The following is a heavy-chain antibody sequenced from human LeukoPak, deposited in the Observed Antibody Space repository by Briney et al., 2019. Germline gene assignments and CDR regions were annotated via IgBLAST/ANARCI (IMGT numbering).Heavy chain of an antibody. CDR2: INPNSGGT. CDR3: ARIRGEPEEHMTRAFDY. D-gene: IGHD2-21*01. J-gene: IGHJ4*02. CDR1: GYTFTGYY. V-gene: IGHV1-2*02. Sequence: ASVKVSCKASGYTFTGYYMHWVRQAPGQGLEWMGWINPNSGGTNYAQKFQGRVTMTRDTSISTAYMELSRPRSDDTAVYYCARIRGEPEEHMTRAFDYWGQGTLVTVSS.